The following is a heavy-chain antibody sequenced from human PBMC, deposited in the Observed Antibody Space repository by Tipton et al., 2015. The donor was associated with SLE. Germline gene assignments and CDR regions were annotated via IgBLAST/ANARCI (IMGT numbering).Heavy chain of an antibody. CDR3: ARLVQPYYEFRSGFLVARRFDP. CDR1: GGSLSSYY. CDR2: IASRGNT. J-gene: IGHJ5*02. D-gene: IGHD3-3*01. Sequence: TLSLTCTVSGGSLSSYYWGWIRQPPGKGLEWIGAIASRGNTYYNPSLKSRVTVSLAMSKTQFSLKLRSVTAADTAVYYCARLVQPYYEFRSGFLVARRFDPWGQRPLVIVSS. V-gene: IGHV4-59*04.